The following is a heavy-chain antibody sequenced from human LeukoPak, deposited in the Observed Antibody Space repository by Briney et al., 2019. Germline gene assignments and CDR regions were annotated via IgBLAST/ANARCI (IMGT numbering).Heavy chain of an antibody. CDR1: GYTFTSYY. D-gene: IGHD6-13*01. V-gene: IGHV1-46*01. CDR3: ARQTDSSSWIHPRYYFDY. Sequence: GASVKVSCKASGYTFTSYYMHWVRQAPGQGLEWMGIINPSGDSTSYAQKFQGRVTMTRDTSTSTVYMELSSLRSEDTAVYYCARQTDSSSWIHPRYYFDYWGQGTLVTVSS. CDR2: INPSGDST. J-gene: IGHJ4*02.